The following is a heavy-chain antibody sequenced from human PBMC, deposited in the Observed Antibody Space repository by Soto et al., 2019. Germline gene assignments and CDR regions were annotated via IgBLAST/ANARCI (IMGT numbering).Heavy chain of an antibody. CDR1: GGSIRSGGYY. CDR3: ARGSVDTVDSSGCYEY. V-gene: IGHV4-31*03. Sequence: SETQPLTSTGSGGSIRSGGYYWSRNRQHPGKGLEWIGYIYYSVSTYYNPSLKSRVTISVDTSKNQFSLKLSSVTAADRAVYYCARGSVDTVDSSGCYEYWGQGTPVTVSS. D-gene: IGHD3-22*01. CDR2: IYYSVST. J-gene: IGHJ4*02.